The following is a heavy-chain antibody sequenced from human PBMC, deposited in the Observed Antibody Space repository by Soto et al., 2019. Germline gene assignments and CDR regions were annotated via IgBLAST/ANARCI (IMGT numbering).Heavy chain of an antibody. CDR3: ARDRQYGDYGYSFDF. V-gene: IGHV1-2*02. Sequence: ASVKVSCKTSGYTFTAYYMHWVRQAPGQGLKWMGWVNPSSGGTDYAQDFQGRVTLTRDTSVNTVYMELSGLNSDDTALYYCARDRQYGDYGYSFDFWGQGTLVTVSS. CDR1: GYTFTAYY. J-gene: IGHJ4*02. D-gene: IGHD4-17*01. CDR2: VNPSSGGT.